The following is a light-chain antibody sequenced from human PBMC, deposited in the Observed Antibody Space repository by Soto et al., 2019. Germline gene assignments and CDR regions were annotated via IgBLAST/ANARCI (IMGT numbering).Light chain of an antibody. CDR2: GAS. Sequence: WYQQKPGQAPRLLIYGASTRATGIPARFSGXXXXXXXXLXISSLQSEDFAVYYCQQYNNWPTALTFGGGTKVEXK. V-gene: IGKV3-15*01. J-gene: IGKJ4*01. CDR3: QQYNNWPTALT.